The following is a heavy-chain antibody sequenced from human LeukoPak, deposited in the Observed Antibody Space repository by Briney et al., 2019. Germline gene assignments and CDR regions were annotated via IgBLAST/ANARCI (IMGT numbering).Heavy chain of an antibody. D-gene: IGHD3-10*01. CDR1: GYSLTSYW. V-gene: IGHV5-51*01. J-gene: IGHJ6*03. Sequence: GESLKISCKGSGYSLTSYWIGWVRQMPGKGLEWMGIFYPGDSDTRYSPSFQGQVTISADKSISTAYLQWSSLKASDTAMYYCARPVTRDYYYYYMDVWGKGTTVTVSS. CDR3: ARPVTRDYYYYYMDV. CDR2: FYPGDSDT.